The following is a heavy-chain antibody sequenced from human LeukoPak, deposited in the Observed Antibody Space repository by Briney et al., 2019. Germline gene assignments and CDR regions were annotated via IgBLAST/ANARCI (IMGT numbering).Heavy chain of an antibody. CDR3: ARDGFSNGYDLDY. CDR2: IYSGGTT. Sequence: GGSLRLSCTASGFTVSSNYMSWARQAPGKGLEWVSVIYSGGTTYYADSVKGRFTISRDNSNNKVYLQMNSLRGEDTAVYYCARDGFSNGYDLDYWGQGTLVTVSS. CDR1: GFTVSSNY. V-gene: IGHV3-66*02. D-gene: IGHD5-12*01. J-gene: IGHJ4*02.